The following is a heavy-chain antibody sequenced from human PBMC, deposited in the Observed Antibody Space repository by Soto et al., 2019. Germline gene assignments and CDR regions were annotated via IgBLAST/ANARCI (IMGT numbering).Heavy chain of an antibody. CDR3: ARRVQTNSVVVQDNWLDP. V-gene: IGHV4-61*05. J-gene: IGHJ5*02. D-gene: IGHD2-15*01. CDR1: GGSISRSSYY. Sequence: SETLSLTCTVSGGSISRSSYYWAWIRQPPGKGLEWIGYVYSSGSTNYNPSLESRVTISVDTSKNQFSLKLTSLTAADTAVYYCARRVQTNSVVVQDNWLDPWGQGTLVTVSS. CDR2: VYSSGST.